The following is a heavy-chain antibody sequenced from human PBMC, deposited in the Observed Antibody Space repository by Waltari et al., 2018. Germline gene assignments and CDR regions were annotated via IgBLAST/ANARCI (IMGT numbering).Heavy chain of an antibody. CDR2: IYYKGGT. Sequence: QLQLQESGPGLVKPSETLSLTCTVSGGSISSNTYYWGWIRQPPGKGLEWIGTIYYKGGTQYKPSLKSRVTISVDTSKNQFSLKLNSVTAADTAVYYCAREARVGASASGDYWGQGTLVTVSS. CDR3: AREARVGASASGDY. CDR1: GGSISSNTYY. J-gene: IGHJ4*02. D-gene: IGHD1-26*01. V-gene: IGHV4-39*07.